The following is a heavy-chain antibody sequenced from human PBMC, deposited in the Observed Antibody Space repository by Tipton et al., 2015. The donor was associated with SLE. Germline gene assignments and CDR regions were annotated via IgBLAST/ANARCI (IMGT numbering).Heavy chain of an antibody. CDR3: AVSDYDSSGRVS. V-gene: IGHV4-34*01. Sequence: TLSLTCAVYGGSFSGYYWSWIRQPPGKGLEWIGEINHSGSTNYNPSLKSRVTISVDTSKNQFSRKLSSVTAADTAVYYCAVSDYDSSGRVSWGQGTLVTVSS. D-gene: IGHD3-22*01. CDR2: INHSGST. CDR1: GGSFSGYY. J-gene: IGHJ4*02.